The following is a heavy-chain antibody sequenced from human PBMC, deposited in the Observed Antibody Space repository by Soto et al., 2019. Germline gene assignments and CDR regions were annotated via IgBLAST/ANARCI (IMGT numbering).Heavy chain of an antibody. D-gene: IGHD3-3*01. CDR1: GGSISSYY. Sequence: PSETLSLTCTVSGGSISSYYWSWIRQPPGKGLEWIGEINHSGSTNYNPSLKSRVTISVDTSKNQFSLKLSSVTAADTAVYYCARGHDFWSGYYNYWGQGTLVTVSS. J-gene: IGHJ4*02. CDR3: ARGHDFWSGYYNY. V-gene: IGHV4-34*01. CDR2: INHSGST.